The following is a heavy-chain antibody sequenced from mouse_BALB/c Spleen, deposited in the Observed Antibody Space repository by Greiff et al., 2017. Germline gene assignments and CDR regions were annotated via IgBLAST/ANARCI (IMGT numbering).Heavy chain of an antibody. CDR1: GYSITSDYA. CDR3: ASGEITTEFAY. Sequence: DVQLQESGPGLVKPSQSLSLTCTVTGYSITSDYAWNWIRQFPGNQLEWMGYISYSGSTSYNPSLKSRISITRDTSKNQFFLQLNSVTTEDTATYYCASGEITTEFAYWGQGTLVTVSA. CDR2: ISYSGST. D-gene: IGHD2-4*01. V-gene: IGHV3-2*02. J-gene: IGHJ3*01.